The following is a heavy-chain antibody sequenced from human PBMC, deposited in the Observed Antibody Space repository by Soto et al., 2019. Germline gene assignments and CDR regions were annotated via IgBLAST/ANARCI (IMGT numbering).Heavy chain of an antibody. Sequence: GASVKVSCKASGYTFTSYYMHWVRQAPGQGLEWMGIINPSGGNTSYAQKFQGRVTMTRDTSTSTVYMELSSLRSEDTAVYYCARPCTTGTTGDAFDIWGQGTMVTVSS. D-gene: IGHD1-1*01. CDR3: ARPCTTGTTGDAFDI. CDR1: GYTFTSYY. J-gene: IGHJ3*02. V-gene: IGHV1-46*01. CDR2: INPSGGNT.